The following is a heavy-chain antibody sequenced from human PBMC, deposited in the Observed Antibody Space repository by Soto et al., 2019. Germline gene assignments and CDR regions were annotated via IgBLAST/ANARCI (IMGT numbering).Heavy chain of an antibody. CDR3: ARLAYCGGDCYWYFDL. V-gene: IGHV3-21*01. D-gene: IGHD2-21*01. Sequence: GGSLRLSCAASGFTFSSYSMNWVRQAPGKGLEWVSSISSSSSYIYYADSVKGRFTISRDNAKNSLYLQMNSLRAEDTAVYYCARLAYCGGDCYWYFDLWGRGTLVTVSS. CDR1: GFTFSSYS. J-gene: IGHJ2*01. CDR2: ISSSSSYI.